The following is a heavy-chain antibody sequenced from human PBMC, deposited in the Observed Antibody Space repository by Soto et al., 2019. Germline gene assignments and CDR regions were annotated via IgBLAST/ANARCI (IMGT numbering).Heavy chain of an antibody. D-gene: IGHD1-1*01. V-gene: IGHV3-11*06. J-gene: IGHJ6*02. Sequence: QVQLVESGGGLVKPGGSLRLFCAASGFSFSDYYMIWIRQAPGKGLERVSYISSSSSYTNYADSVNGRFTISRDNAKNSLYLQMDSLRAEDPAVYYCARDWNDRGAVDVWGQGTTVTVSS. CDR3: ARDWNDRGAVDV. CDR2: ISSSSSYT. CDR1: GFSFSDYY.